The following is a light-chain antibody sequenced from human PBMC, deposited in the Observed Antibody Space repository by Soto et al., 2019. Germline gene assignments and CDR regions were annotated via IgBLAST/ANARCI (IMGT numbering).Light chain of an antibody. J-gene: IGLJ1*01. CDR2: EGS. Sequence: QSALTQPASVSGSPGQSITISCTGTSSDVGSYNLVSWYQHHPGKAPKLMIYEGSKRPSGVSNRFSGSKSGNTASLTISGLQAEDEADYYCCSYAGSSTFVYVFGTGTQLTVL. CDR3: CSYAGSSTFVYV. CDR1: SSDVGSYNL. V-gene: IGLV2-23*03.